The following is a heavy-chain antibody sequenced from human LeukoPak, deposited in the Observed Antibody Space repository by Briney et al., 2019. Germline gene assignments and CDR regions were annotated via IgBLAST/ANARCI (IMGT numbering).Heavy chain of an antibody. Sequence: GALRLSCAASGFTFSDYYMSWIRQAPGKGLEWVSYISGSGSTIYYADSVKGRFTISRDNAKNSLYLQMNSLRAEDTAVYYCARVGDIVVVVAAFFDYWGQGTLVTVSS. CDR1: GFTFSDYY. J-gene: IGHJ4*02. D-gene: IGHD2-15*01. CDR3: ARVGDIVVVVAAFFDY. V-gene: IGHV3-11*01. CDR2: ISGSGSTI.